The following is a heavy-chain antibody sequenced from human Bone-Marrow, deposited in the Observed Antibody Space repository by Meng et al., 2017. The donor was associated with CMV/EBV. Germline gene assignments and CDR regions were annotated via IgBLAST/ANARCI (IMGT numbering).Heavy chain of an antibody. J-gene: IGHJ6*02. CDR1: GFTFSSYA. CDR3: AKPGRGLVDDLIYYFGMED. V-gene: IGHV3-30*04. D-gene: IGHD2-15*01. CDR2: ISYDGSNK. Sequence: GESLKISCAASGFTFSSYAMHWVRQAPGKGLEWVAVISYDGSNKYYADSVKGRFTISRDNSKNTLYLQMNSLRAEDTAVYYCAKPGRGLVDDLIYYFGMEDWGQGTTVTVSS.